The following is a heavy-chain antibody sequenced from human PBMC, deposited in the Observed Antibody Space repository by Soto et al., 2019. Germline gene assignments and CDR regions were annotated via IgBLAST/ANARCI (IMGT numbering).Heavy chain of an antibody. CDR3: ARGGYDYFMVVDY. D-gene: IGHD5-12*01. J-gene: IGHJ4*02. CDR1: GYSFTSYA. Sequence: QVQLVQSGAEVKKPGASVKVSCKASGYSFTSYAVPWVRQAPGQRLEWMGWINGGHGNTKYSQKFQGRVTITRDTFASTAYMELSSLRPEDTAVYFCARGGYDYFMVVDYWGQGTLVTVSS. V-gene: IGHV1-3*01. CDR2: INGGHGNT.